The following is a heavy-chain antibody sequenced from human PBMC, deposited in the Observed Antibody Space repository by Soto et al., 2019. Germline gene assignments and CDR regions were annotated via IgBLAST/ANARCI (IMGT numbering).Heavy chain of an antibody. D-gene: IGHD2-2*01. CDR3: ARAKDCSSTSCYVEIAYYYYMDV. Sequence: ASVKVSCKASGYTFTSYDINWVRQATGQGLEWMGWMNPNSGNTGYAQKFQGRVTMTRNTSISTAYMELSSLRSEDTAVYYCARAKDCSSTSCYVEIAYYYYMDVWGKGTTVTVSS. J-gene: IGHJ6*03. CDR1: GYTFTSYD. V-gene: IGHV1-8*01. CDR2: MNPNSGNT.